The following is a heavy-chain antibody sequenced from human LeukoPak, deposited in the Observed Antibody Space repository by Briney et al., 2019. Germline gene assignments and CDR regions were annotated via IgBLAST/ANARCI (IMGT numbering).Heavy chain of an antibody. CDR2: MNPNDGNT. CDR1: GDALTSYD. D-gene: IGHD5-24*01. V-gene: IGHV1-8*01. CDR3: ARGRRGGGYNSYY. Sequence: ASVKVSCKASGDALTSYDFFWVRQATGQGLEWMGWMNPNDGNTGYAQKFQGRVTMTRNTSISTAYMELSSLRSEDAAVYYCARGRRGGGYNSYYWGQGTLVTVSS. J-gene: IGHJ4*02.